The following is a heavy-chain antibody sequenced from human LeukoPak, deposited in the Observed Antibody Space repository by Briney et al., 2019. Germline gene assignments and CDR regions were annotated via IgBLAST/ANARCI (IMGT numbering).Heavy chain of an antibody. CDR3: ARATDGRFDI. V-gene: IGHV3-21*01. CDR1: GFTFSSYS. Sequence: GGSLRLSCAASGFTFSSYSMNWVRQAPGKGLEWVSFISSSTSYISYADSVKGRFTISRDNAKSSLWLQMNSLRAEDAAVYYCARATDGRFDIWGQGTMVTVSS. J-gene: IGHJ3*02. CDR2: ISSSTSYI.